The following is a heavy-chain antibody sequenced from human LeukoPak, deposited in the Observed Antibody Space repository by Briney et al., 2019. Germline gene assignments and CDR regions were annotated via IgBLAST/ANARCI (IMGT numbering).Heavy chain of an antibody. V-gene: IGHV4-30-2*01. D-gene: IGHD4-17*01. CDR3: ARANGDYPIRGPYYFDY. CDR1: GGSISSGGYS. Sequence: SETLSLTCAVSGGSISSGGYSWSWIRQPPGKGLEWIGYIYHSGSTYYNPSLKSRVTISVDRSKYQFSLKLSSVTAADTAVYYCARANGDYPIRGPYYFDYWGQGTLVTVSS. J-gene: IGHJ4*02. CDR2: IYHSGST.